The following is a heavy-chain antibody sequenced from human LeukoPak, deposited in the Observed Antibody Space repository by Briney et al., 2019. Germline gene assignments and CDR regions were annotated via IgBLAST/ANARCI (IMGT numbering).Heavy chain of an antibody. CDR3: ARPLYGGNPRFDY. CDR2: INSDGSST. CDR1: GFTFSSYW. V-gene: IGHV3-74*01. J-gene: IGHJ4*02. Sequence: GGSLRLSCAASGFTFSSYWMHWVRQAPGKGLVWVSRINSDGSSTSYADSVKGRFTISGDNAKNTLYLQMNSLRAEDTAVYYCARPLYGGNPRFDYWGQGTLVTVSS. D-gene: IGHD4-23*01.